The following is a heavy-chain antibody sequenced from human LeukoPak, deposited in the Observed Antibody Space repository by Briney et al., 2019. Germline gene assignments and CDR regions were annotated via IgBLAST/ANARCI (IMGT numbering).Heavy chain of an antibody. CDR2: ISYDGSTK. CDR1: GFTFSTYA. D-gene: IGHD6-13*01. V-gene: IGHV3-30-3*01. Sequence: GGSLRLSCAASGFTFSTYAMHWVRQDPGKGLEWVAVISYDGSTKYYADSVKGRFTISRDNSKNTVYLQMNSLRAEDTAVYYCANAPVYSSSWYGFYYWGQGTQVTVSS. J-gene: IGHJ4*02. CDR3: ANAPVYSSSWYGFYY.